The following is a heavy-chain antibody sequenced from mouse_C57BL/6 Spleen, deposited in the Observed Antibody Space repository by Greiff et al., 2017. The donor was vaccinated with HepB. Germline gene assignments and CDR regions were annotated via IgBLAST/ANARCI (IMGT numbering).Heavy chain of an antibody. D-gene: IGHD3-2*02. Sequence: EVKLVESGGGLVKPGGSLKLSCAASGFTFGSYAMSWVRQTPEKRLEWVATISDGGSYTYYPDNVKGRFTISRDNAKNNLYLQMSHLKSEDTAMYYCARLDSSGFSFAYWGQGTLVTVSA. CDR2: ISDGGSYT. CDR3: ARLDSSGFSFAY. V-gene: IGHV5-4*03. J-gene: IGHJ3*01. CDR1: GFTFGSYA.